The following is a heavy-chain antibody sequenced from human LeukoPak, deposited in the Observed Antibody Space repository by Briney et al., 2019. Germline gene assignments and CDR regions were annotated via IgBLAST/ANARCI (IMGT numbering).Heavy chain of an antibody. V-gene: IGHV3-23*01. D-gene: IGHD5-18*01. CDR3: AKGAASRGYTYVAN. CDR1: AFTFRSYA. Sequence: GGSLRLSCAASAFTFRSYAMIWVRQAPGKGLEWVSTVSGSGGSTYYADSVKGRFTISRDNSNNTLYLQMNSLRAEDTAVYCCAKGAASRGYTYVANWGQGTLVTVSS. CDR2: VSGSGGST. J-gene: IGHJ4*02.